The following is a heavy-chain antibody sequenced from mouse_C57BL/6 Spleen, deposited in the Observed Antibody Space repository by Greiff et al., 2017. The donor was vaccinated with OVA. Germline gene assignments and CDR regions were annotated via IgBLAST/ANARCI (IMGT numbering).Heavy chain of an antibody. CDR2: ISYSGST. J-gene: IGHJ4*01. Sequence: VQLQQSGPGMVKPSQSLSLTCTVTGYSITSGYDWHWIRHFPGNKLEWMGYISYSGSTNYNPSLKSRISITHDTSKNHFFLKLNSVTTEDTATYYCARERTGYAMDYWGQGTSVTVSS. D-gene: IGHD4-1*01. CDR3: ARERTGYAMDY. CDR1: GYSITSGYD. V-gene: IGHV3-1*01.